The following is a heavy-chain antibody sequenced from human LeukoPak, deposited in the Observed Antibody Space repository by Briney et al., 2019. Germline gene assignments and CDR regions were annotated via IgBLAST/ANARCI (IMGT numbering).Heavy chain of an antibody. J-gene: IGHJ4*02. D-gene: IGHD4-17*01. V-gene: IGHV1-69*02. CDR2: IIPILGIA. CDR3: ARAATVTTGADY. CDR1: GGTFSSYI. Sequence: VASVKVSCKASGGTFSSYIISWVRQAPGQGLEWMGRIIPILGIANYAQKFQGRVTITADKSTSTAYMELSSLRSEDTAVYYCARAATVTTGADYWGQGTLVTVSS.